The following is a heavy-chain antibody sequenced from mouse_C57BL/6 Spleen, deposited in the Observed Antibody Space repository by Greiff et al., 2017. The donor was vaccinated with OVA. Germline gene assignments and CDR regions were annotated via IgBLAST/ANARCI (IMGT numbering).Heavy chain of an antibody. CDR3: ARYEYDEAMDY. Sequence: QVQLQQSGPELVKPGASVKISCKASGYAFSSSWMNWVKQRPGKGLEWIGRIYPGDGDTNYNGKFKGKATLTADKSSSTAYMQLSSLTSEDSAVYFCARYEYDEAMDYWGQGTSVTVSS. CDR2: IYPGDGDT. J-gene: IGHJ4*01. V-gene: IGHV1-82*01. D-gene: IGHD2-4*01. CDR1: GYAFSSSW.